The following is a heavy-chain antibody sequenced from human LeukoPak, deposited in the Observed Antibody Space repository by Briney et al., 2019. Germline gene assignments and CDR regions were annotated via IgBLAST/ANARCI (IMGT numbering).Heavy chain of an antibody. Sequence: LSLTCTVSGGSISSSSYYWGWIRQPPGKGLEWVAVISYDGSDKHYADSVKGRFTISRDNSKNTLYLQMNSLRAEDTAVYYCARDLSLAADYYFDYWGQGTLVTVSS. J-gene: IGHJ4*02. V-gene: IGHV3-30-3*01. CDR2: ISYDGSDK. CDR1: GGSISSSS. CDR3: ARDLSLAADYYFDY. D-gene: IGHD3-16*02.